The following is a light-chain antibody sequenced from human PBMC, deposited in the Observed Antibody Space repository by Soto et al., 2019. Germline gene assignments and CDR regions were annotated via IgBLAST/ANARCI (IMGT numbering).Light chain of an antibody. CDR3: QQFNSSPFT. Sequence: DIQLTQSPSFLSASVGDRLTITCRASQDIRSSLAWYQQKPGKAPNLLIYPVSTLQSGVPSWFSGSRSGTEFTLTFSILQPEDFATYYCQQFNSSPFTFGGGTKVEI. J-gene: IGKJ4*01. CDR1: QDIRSS. CDR2: PVS. V-gene: IGKV1-9*01.